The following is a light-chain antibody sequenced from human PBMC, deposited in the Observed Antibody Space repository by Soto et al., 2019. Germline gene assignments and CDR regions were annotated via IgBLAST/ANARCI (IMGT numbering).Light chain of an antibody. CDR3: SSYTAINTVT. Sequence: QSVLTQPASVSGSPGQSITISCTGTSSDVGGYNYVSWYQQHPGKAPKLMIYEVSNRPSGVSNRFSGSKSGNTASLTISGLQAEDEADYYCSSYTAINTVTFGGGTQLTVL. CDR2: EVS. V-gene: IGLV2-14*01. J-gene: IGLJ2*01. CDR1: SSDVGGYNY.